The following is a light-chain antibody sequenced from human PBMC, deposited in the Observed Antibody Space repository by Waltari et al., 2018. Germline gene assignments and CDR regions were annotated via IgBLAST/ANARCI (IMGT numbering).Light chain of an antibody. Sequence: DIQMTQSPSTLSASVGDRVTITCRASQSISNFLSWYQQKPGKAPTLLSYKASSLESGVPSRFSGSGSGTEFALTISGLQPDDFATYYCQQYNTYSPWTFGQGTKVEIK. CDR1: QSISNF. CDR3: QQYNTYSPWT. V-gene: IGKV1-5*03. CDR2: KAS. J-gene: IGKJ1*01.